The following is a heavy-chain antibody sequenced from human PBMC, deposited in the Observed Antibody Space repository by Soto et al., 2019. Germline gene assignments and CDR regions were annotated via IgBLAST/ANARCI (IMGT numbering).Heavy chain of an antibody. J-gene: IGHJ4*02. CDR2: ISGSGGST. Sequence: EVQLLESGGGLVQPGESLRLSCAASGFTFSSSAMSWVRQAPGKELEWVSTISGSGGSTFYADSVKGRFTISRDNSKNTLYLQVNSLRAEDRAVYHCAKDQEWDLPHYLDLWGQGTLVAVSS. CDR1: GFTFSSSA. D-gene: IGHD1-26*01. V-gene: IGHV3-23*01. CDR3: AKDQEWDLPHYLDL.